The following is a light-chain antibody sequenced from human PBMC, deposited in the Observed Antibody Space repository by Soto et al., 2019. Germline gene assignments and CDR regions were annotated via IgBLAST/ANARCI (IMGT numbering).Light chain of an antibody. V-gene: IGKV3-11*01. CDR3: QQRSNWPLT. CDR1: QSVSGF. CDR2: DAS. Sequence: EIVLTQFPATLSLSPGERATLSCRASQSVSGFLAWYQQKPGQVPRLLIYDASNRAIDVPVRFSGSGSGTDFTLTISSLEPEDFAVYYCQQRSNWPLTFGGGTKVEIK. J-gene: IGKJ4*01.